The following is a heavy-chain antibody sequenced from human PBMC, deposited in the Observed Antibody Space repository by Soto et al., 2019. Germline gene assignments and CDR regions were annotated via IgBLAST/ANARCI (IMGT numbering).Heavy chain of an antibody. J-gene: IGHJ4*02. CDR3: ARGGQYRYFDY. CDR1: GYTFTLFV. Sequence: QVKLVQSGAEVKKPGASVKVSCTTSGYTFTLFVITWVRQAPGQGLEWMGWISPYNGDTKYAEKLEGRVTLTTDTSTDTAYMELTSLTSDDTAEYYCARGGQYRYFDYWGQGTLVTVSS. CDR2: ISPYNGDT. D-gene: IGHD2-2*02. V-gene: IGHV1-18*01.